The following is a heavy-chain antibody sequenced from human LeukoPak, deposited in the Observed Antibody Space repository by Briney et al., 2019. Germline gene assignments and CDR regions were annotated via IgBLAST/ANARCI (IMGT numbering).Heavy chain of an antibody. CDR1: GGSISSYY. Sequence: SETLSLTCTVSGGSISSYYWSWIRQPPGKGLEWIGYIYYSGSTNYNPSLKSRVTISVDTSKNQFSLELSSVTAADTAVYYCARQRLAYCGGDCYSILGLSPHFDPWGQGTLVTVSS. J-gene: IGHJ5*02. V-gene: IGHV4-59*08. CDR3: ARQRLAYCGGDCYSILGLSPHFDP. CDR2: IYYSGST. D-gene: IGHD2-21*02.